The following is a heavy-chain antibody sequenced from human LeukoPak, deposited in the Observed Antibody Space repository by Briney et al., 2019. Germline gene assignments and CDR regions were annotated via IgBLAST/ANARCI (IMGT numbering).Heavy chain of an antibody. Sequence: GASVKVSCKGSGYTFTSYGISWVRHAPGQGLECVGCITAHNGNTHYAQKLQGRVTMTTDTSTSTAYMELRSLRCDDTAVYYCARNRGRPYYYDSSGYLDYWGQGTLVTVSS. V-gene: IGHV1-18*01. D-gene: IGHD3-22*01. CDR1: GYTFTSYG. J-gene: IGHJ4*02. CDR3: ARNRGRPYYYDSSGYLDY. CDR2: ITAHNGNT.